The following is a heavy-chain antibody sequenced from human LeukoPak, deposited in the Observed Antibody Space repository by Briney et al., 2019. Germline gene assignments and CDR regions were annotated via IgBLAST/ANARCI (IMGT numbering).Heavy chain of an antibody. CDR2: INPNSGGT. Sequence: GASVKVSCKASGYTFTGYYMHWVRQAPGQGLVWMGWINPNSGGTNYAQKFQGRVTMTRDTSKNQFSLKLSSVTAADTAVYYCARSRYYDMQAFDYWGQGTLVTVSS. CDR3: ARSRYYDMQAFDY. J-gene: IGHJ4*02. CDR1: GYTFTGYY. D-gene: IGHD3-22*01. V-gene: IGHV1-2*02.